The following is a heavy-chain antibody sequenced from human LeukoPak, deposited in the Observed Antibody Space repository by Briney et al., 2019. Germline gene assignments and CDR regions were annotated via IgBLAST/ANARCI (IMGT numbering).Heavy chain of an antibody. J-gene: IGHJ6*03. D-gene: IGHD3-22*01. Sequence: GGSLRLSCAASGFTFSSYSMNWVRQAPGKGLEWVSYISSSSSTIYYADSVKGRFTISRDNAKNSLYLQMNSLRAEDTAVYYCARDSTYYDSSGYYYYYYMDVWGKGTTVTVSS. CDR1: GFTFSSYS. CDR2: ISSSSSTI. V-gene: IGHV3-48*01. CDR3: ARDSTYYDSSGYYYYYYMDV.